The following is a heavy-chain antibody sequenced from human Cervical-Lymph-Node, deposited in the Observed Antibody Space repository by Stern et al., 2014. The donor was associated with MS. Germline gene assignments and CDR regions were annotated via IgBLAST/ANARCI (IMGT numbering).Heavy chain of an antibody. CDR1: GYTFTGYY. Sequence: VQLLESGAEVKKPGASVKVSCKASGYTFTGYYMHWVRQAPGQGLEWMGRINPNSGGTNYAQKFQGRVTMTRDTSISTAYMELSRLRSDDTAVYYCARDLVDGDYLYYYYGMDVWGQGTTVTVSS. V-gene: IGHV1-2*06. D-gene: IGHD4-17*01. CDR2: INPNSGGT. J-gene: IGHJ6*02. CDR3: ARDLVDGDYLYYYYGMDV.